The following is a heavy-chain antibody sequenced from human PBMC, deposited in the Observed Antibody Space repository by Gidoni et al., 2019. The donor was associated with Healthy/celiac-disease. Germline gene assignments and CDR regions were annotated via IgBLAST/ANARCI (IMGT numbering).Heavy chain of an antibody. Sequence: QVQLVQSGAEVKKPGASVKVSCKASGYTFTSYGISWVRQAPGQGLEWMGWISADNGNTNYAQKLQGRVTMTTDTSTSTAYMELRSLRSDDTAVYYCARKYYYDSSGYYLGAFDIWGQGTMVTVSS. J-gene: IGHJ3*02. CDR1: GYTFTSYG. CDR3: ARKYYYDSSGYYLGAFDI. D-gene: IGHD3-22*01. CDR2: ISADNGNT. V-gene: IGHV1-18*01.